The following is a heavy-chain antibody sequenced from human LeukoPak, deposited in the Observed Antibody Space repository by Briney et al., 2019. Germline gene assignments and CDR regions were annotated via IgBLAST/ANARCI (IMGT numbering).Heavy chain of an antibody. V-gene: IGHV3-7*01. CDR1: GFTFSMYW. J-gene: IGHJ4*02. Sequence: GGSLRLSCTDSGFTFSMYWMSWVSQAPGKGPEWLASIKPDGSAAIYVDSMKGRFAISRDNAKNSLYLQMNSLTVEDTAVYYCATHSDWRFDSWGQGTLVTVSS. D-gene: IGHD6-19*01. CDR2: IKPDGSAA. CDR3: ATHSDWRFDS.